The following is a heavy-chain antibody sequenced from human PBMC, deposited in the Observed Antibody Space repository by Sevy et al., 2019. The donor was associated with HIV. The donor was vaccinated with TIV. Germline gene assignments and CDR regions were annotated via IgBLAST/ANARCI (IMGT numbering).Heavy chain of an antibody. CDR3: AHETFGRFES. Sequence: GGSVRLSCAASGFSFSTNWMNWVRQAPGKGLEWVANIRGDGSDKYYVDSVEGRFTISRDNAKNLLFLQMNSLRVEDTAVYYCAHETFGRFESWGQGTLVTVSS. D-gene: IGHD3-16*01. J-gene: IGHJ4*02. CDR2: IRGDGSDK. V-gene: IGHV3-7*01. CDR1: GFSFSTNW.